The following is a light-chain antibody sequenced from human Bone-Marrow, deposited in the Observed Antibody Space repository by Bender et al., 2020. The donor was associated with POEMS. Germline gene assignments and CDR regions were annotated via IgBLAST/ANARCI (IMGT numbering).Light chain of an antibody. V-gene: IGLV2-23*02. J-gene: IGLJ3*02. CDR2: DVD. Sequence: QSALTQPRSVSGSPGQSITISCTGTSSDVGGYNLISWYQQYLGKAPKIIMYDVDKRPSGVSHRFSGSKSGNTASLTISGLQAEDEADYYCCSYAETDTLLFGGGTKVTVL. CDR1: SSDVGGYNL. CDR3: CSYAETDTLL.